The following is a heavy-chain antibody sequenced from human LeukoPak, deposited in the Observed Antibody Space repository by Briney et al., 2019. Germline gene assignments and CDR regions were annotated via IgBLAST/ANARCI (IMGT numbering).Heavy chain of an antibody. CDR2: INPKRGDT. V-gene: IGHV1-2*02. J-gene: IGHJ6*02. CDR3: ARDYYGMDV. Sequence: GASVKVSCKASGYTLTDYWMHWVRQAPGQGLEWMGWINPKRGDTDYAQKFQGRVSMTRDTSISTAYMELNRLTSDDTAVYYCARDYYGMDVWGQGTTVTVSS. CDR1: GYTLTDYW.